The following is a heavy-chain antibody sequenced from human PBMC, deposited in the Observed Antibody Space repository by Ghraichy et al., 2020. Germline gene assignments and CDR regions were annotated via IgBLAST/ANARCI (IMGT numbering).Heavy chain of an antibody. CDR3: ARDHYYDRTFDP. CDR1: GYTFTGYY. Sequence: ASVKVSCKASGYTFTGYYMHWVRQAPGQGLEWMGWINPNSGGTNYAQKFQGRVTMTRDTSISTAYMELSRLRSDDTAVYYCARDHYYDRTFDPWGQGTLVTVSS. CDR2: INPNSGGT. D-gene: IGHD3-22*01. J-gene: IGHJ5*02. V-gene: IGHV1-2*02.